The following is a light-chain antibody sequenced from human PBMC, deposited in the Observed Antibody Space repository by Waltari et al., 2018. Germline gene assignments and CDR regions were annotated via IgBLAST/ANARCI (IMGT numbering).Light chain of an antibody. V-gene: IGLV2-14*03. Sequence: QSALTQPASVSGSPGPSLTISCTGTSRPVGGSSYVSWYQQHPGKAPKLMIYDVSNRPSGVSNRFSGSKSGNTASLTISGLQAEDEADYYCSSYTSSSTVVFGGGTKLTVL. J-gene: IGLJ2*01. CDR2: DVS. CDR1: SRPVGGSSY. CDR3: SSYTSSSTVV.